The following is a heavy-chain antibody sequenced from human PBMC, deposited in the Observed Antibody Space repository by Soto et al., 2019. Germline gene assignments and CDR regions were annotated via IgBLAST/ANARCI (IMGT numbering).Heavy chain of an antibody. CDR2: TGGLETDT. V-gene: IGHV3-23*01. J-gene: IGHJ3*02. D-gene: IGHD1-26*01. Sequence: EVQLLESGGGLVQPGESLRLSCAASGFTFSTYAMSWVRQAPGKGLEWVAGTGGLETDTYYADSVRGRFTISRDNSRSTLVLQMTCLRADDTAIYYCAKDRMSYNSVWDPFDIWSQGTVVIVSS. CDR3: AKDRMSYNSVWDPFDI. CDR1: GFTFSTYA.